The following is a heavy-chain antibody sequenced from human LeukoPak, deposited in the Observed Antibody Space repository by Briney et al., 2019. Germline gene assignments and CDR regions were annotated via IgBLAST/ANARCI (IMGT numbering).Heavy chain of an antibody. Sequence: SETLSLTCTVSGGSISIHHWSCIRQPPGKGREGIGYIYYGGSTNYNPSLKSRASISVDPSKNQFSRRLSSVTAADTAVYYCARALKKGISGYSFDPWGQGPLVTVS. V-gene: IGHV4-59*11. J-gene: IGHJ5*02. CDR1: GGSISIHH. D-gene: IGHD3-22*01. CDR2: IYYGGST. CDR3: ARALKKGISGYSFDP.